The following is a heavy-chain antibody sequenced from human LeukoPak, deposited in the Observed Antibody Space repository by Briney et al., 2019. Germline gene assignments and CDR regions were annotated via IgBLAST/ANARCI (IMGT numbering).Heavy chain of an antibody. D-gene: IGHD2-15*01. CDR2: IYYSGST. V-gene: IGHV4-30-4*07. J-gene: IGHJ6*03. Sequence: PSETLSLTCAVSGGSISSGGYSWSWIRQPPGKGLEWIGYIYYSGSTNYNPSLKSRVTISVDTSKNQFSLKLSSVTAADTAVYYCARDLHCSGGSCYIYYYYYMDVWGKGTTVTVSS. CDR1: GGSISSGGYS. CDR3: ARDLHCSGGSCYIYYYYYMDV.